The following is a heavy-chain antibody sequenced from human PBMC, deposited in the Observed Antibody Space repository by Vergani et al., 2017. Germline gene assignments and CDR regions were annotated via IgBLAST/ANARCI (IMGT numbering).Heavy chain of an antibody. CDR3: ATIDSSGYYPSYNVPDY. J-gene: IGHJ4*02. D-gene: IGHD3-22*01. Sequence: EVQLVESGGRVVRPGGSLRLSRIASGFKFDDYGMNWVRHVPGKGLEWVAGVNWNGVGSAYADSVRGRFIISRDNAKNSLFLQMNSLRVEDTALYYCATIDSSGYYPSYNVPDYWGQGTKVTVSS. CDR2: VNWNGVGS. CDR1: GFKFDDYG. V-gene: IGHV3-20*04.